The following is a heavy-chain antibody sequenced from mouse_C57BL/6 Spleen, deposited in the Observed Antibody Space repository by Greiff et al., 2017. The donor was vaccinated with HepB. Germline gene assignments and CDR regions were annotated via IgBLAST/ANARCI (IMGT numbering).Heavy chain of an antibody. Sequence: QVQLQQPGAELVKPGASVKLSCKASGFTFTSYWMHWVKQRPGQGLEWIGMINPNSGSTNYNEKFKSKATLTVDKSSSTAYMQLSSLTSEDSAVYYCARGGDRGMDYWGQGTSVTVSS. V-gene: IGHV1-64*01. CDR3: ARGGDRGMDY. CDR1: GFTFTSYW. J-gene: IGHJ4*01. D-gene: IGHD2-14*01. CDR2: INPNSGST.